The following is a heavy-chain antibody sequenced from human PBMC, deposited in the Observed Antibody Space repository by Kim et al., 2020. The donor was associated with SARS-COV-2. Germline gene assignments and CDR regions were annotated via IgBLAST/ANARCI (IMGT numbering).Heavy chain of an antibody. CDR2: GKT. D-gene: IGHD6-19*01. V-gene: IGHV1-3*01. Sequence: GKTKYSRKFQGRVTITRDPSASTAYMELSSLRSEDTAVYYCAREDGSSGSWGQGTLVTVSS. J-gene: IGHJ5*02. CDR3: AREDGSSGS.